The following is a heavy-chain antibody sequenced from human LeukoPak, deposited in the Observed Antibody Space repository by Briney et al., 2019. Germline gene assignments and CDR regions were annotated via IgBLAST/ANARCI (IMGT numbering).Heavy chain of an antibody. CDR3: TRDGGVAVTPLDFDF. D-gene: IGHD6-19*01. Sequence: SETLSLTCTVSGASITSHYWSWIRQSPGKGLEWIGYVSYSGSTDYNPSLKSRVTLSVDTSKNQISLRLSSVTAADTAVYYCTRDGGVAVTPLDFDFWGQGTLVTVSS. J-gene: IGHJ4*02. CDR1: GASITSHY. V-gene: IGHV4-59*11. CDR2: VSYSGST.